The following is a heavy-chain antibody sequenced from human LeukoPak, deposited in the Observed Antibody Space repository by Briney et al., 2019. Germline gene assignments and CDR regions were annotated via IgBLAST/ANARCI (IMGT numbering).Heavy chain of an antibody. Sequence: ASVKVSCKASGYTFTSHGISWVRQAPGQGLELMGWISAYNGNTNYAQKLQGRVTMTTDTSTSTAYMELRSLRSDDTAVYYCARHPYSSGYYFEDYWGQGTLVTVSS. CDR1: GYTFTSHG. J-gene: IGHJ4*02. D-gene: IGHD3-22*01. CDR3: ARHPYSSGYYFEDY. CDR2: ISAYNGNT. V-gene: IGHV1-18*01.